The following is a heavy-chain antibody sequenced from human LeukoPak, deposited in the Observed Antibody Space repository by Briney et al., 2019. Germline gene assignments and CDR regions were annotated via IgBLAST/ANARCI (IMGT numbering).Heavy chain of an antibody. D-gene: IGHD5-18*01. J-gene: IGHJ4*02. V-gene: IGHV3-30*02. CDR1: GFTFSSYG. Sequence: PGGSLRLSCAASGFTFSSYGMHWVRQAPGKGLEWVTFIRDDGSNQYYADSVKGRFTISRDNSKNTLYLQMNSLRAEDTAVYYCARDKSYGYRGGFDYRGQGTLVTVSS. CDR3: ARDKSYGYRGGFDY. CDR2: IRDDGSNQ.